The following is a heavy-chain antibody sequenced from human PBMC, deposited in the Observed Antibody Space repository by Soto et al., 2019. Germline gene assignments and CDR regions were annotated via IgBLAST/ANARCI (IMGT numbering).Heavy chain of an antibody. V-gene: IGHV1-69*01. Sequence: QVQLVQSGAEVKKPGSSVKXSXKXSGGIFSTYAISWLRQAPGQGLEWMGGIIPIFGTPNYAQRFQGRVTITADESTSTAYMELSRLRSEDTAVYYCARDRDDYGSGNYYNRIDFWGQGTLVTVSS. CDR2: IIPIFGTP. CDR1: GGIFSTYA. J-gene: IGHJ4*02. D-gene: IGHD3-10*01. CDR3: ARDRDDYGSGNYYNRIDF.